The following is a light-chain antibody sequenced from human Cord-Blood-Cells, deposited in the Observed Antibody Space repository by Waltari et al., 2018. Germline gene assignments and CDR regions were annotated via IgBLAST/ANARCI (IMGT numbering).Light chain of an antibody. J-gene: IGKJ2*03. CDR3: QQSYSTRYS. CDR1: QSISSY. CDR2: AAS. Sequence: DIQMTQSLSSLSASVGDRVTITCRASQSISSYLNWYQQKPGKAPKLLIYAASSLQSVVPSRFSGSGSGTDFTLTISSLQPEDFATYYCQQSYSTRYSFGQGTKLEIK. V-gene: IGKV1-39*01.